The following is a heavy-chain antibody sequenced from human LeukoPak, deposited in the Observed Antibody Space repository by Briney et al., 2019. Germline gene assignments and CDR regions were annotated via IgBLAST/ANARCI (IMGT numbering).Heavy chain of an antibody. J-gene: IGHJ4*02. CDR3: ARTWGAVAGTDY. Sequence: PSETLSLTCTVSGGSVSSGSYYWSWIRQPPGKGLEWIGYIYCSGSTNYNPSLKSRVTISVDTSKNQFSLKLSSVTAADTAVYYCARTWGAVAGTDYWGQGTLVTVSS. D-gene: IGHD6-19*01. CDR2: IYCSGST. V-gene: IGHV4-61*01. CDR1: GGSVSSGSYY.